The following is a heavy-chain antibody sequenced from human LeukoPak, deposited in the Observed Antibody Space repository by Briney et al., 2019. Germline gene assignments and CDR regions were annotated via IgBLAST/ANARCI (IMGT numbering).Heavy chain of an antibody. Sequence: PSETLSLTCTVSGGSISSYYWSWIRQPPGKGLEWIGYIYYSGSTNYNPSLESRVTISVDTSKNQFSLKLSSVTAADTAVYYCARRMYYYDSSGYYNARKNYYYYYYMDVWGKGTTVTVSS. J-gene: IGHJ6*03. CDR2: IYYSGST. V-gene: IGHV4-59*12. CDR1: GGSISSYY. CDR3: ARRMYYYDSSGYYNARKNYYYYYYMDV. D-gene: IGHD3-22*01.